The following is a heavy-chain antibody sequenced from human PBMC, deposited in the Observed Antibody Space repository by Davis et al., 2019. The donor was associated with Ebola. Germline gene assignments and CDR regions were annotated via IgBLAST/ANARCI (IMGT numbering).Heavy chain of an antibody. CDR2: ISSSSSYI. Sequence: GGSLRLSCAASGFTFSSYDMNWVRQAPGKGLEWVSSISSSSSYIYYADSVKGRFTISRDNAKNSLYLQMNSLRAEDTAVYYCARGVVAATTLRYFDYWGQGTLVTVSS. J-gene: IGHJ4*02. D-gene: IGHD2-15*01. CDR3: ARGVVAATTLRYFDY. V-gene: IGHV3-21*01. CDR1: GFTFSSYD.